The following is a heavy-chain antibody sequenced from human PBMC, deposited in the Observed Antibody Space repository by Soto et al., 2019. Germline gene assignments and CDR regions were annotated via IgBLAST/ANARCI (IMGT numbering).Heavy chain of an antibody. CDR1: GGSIRSTNW. D-gene: IGHD2-15*01. CDR2: VYHNGTS. V-gene: IGHV4-4*02. Sequence: VHLQESGPGLVKPSGTVSLTCVVSGGSIRSTNWWAWVRQTPGKGLEWIGEVYHNGTSNYNPSLKGRATISVVRSKEQVSLRLNSVIEADTAVYYCARDLDRYGSVTSCHAMDVWGQDTPVTFSS. J-gene: IGHJ6*02. CDR3: ARDLDRYGSVTSCHAMDV.